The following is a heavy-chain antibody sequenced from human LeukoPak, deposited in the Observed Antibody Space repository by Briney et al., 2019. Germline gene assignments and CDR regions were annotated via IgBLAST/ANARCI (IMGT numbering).Heavy chain of an antibody. J-gene: IGHJ4*02. CDR3: AKSCNSGNCYYNY. V-gene: IGHV3-23*01. Sequence: GGSLRLSCAASGFTFSSYAMSWVRLAPGKGLEWVSGISGSGSSTYYADSVKGRFTISRDNSENTLSLQMNSLRADDTAIYYCAKSCNSGNCYYNYWGQGTLVTVSS. CDR2: ISGSGSST. CDR1: GFTFSSYA. D-gene: IGHD2/OR15-2a*01.